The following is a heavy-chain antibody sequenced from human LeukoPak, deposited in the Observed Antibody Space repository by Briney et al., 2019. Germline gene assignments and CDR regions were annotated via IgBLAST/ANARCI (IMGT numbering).Heavy chain of an antibody. CDR1: GYTFTSYD. J-gene: IGHJ4*02. V-gene: IGHV1-8*01. Sequence: ASVKVSCKASGYTFTSYDINWERQATGQGLEWMGWMNPNSGNTGYAQKFQGRVTMTEDTSTDTAYMELSSLRSEDTAVYYCATGGFQLDYWGQGTLVTVSS. CDR2: MNPNSGNT. CDR3: ATGGFQLDY. D-gene: IGHD3-16*01.